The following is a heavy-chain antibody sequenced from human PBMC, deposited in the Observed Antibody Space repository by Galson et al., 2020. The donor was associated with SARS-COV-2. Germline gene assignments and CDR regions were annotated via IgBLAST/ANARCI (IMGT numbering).Heavy chain of an antibody. J-gene: IGHJ4*02. Sequence: SETLSLTCIVSGGSISRYYWSWIRHPPGKSLEWIGYIYYSGNTYYNPSLKSRVAMSVDTSKNQLSLKLTSVTAADTAVYYCARHTSGFNYGSMHFDHWGQGTVVIVSS. CDR3: ARHTSGFNYGSMHFDH. CDR2: IYYSGNT. V-gene: IGHV4-59*08. D-gene: IGHD3-16*01. CDR1: GGSISRYY.